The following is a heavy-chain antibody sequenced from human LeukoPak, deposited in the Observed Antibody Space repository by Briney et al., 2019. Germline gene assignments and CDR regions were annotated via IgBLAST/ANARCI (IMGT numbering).Heavy chain of an antibody. V-gene: IGHV1-2*02. CDR1: GYTFTGYY. CDR3: ARGFNPPGGSGSYYNVIDY. Sequence: ASVKVSCKASGYTFTGYYMHWVRQAPGQELEWMGWINPNSGGTNYAQKFQGRVTMTRDTSISTAYMELSRLRSDDTAVYYCARGFNPPGGSGSYYNVIDYWGQGTLVTVSS. D-gene: IGHD3-10*01. CDR2: INPNSGGT. J-gene: IGHJ4*02.